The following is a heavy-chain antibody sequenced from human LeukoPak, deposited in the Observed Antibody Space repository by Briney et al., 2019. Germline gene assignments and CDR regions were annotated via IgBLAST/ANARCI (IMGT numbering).Heavy chain of an antibody. CDR1: RFTFTTYA. D-gene: IGHD6-19*01. V-gene: IGHV3-23*01. Sequence: GGSLRLSCAAPRFTFTTYAINWVRQTPGKGREWVSGISGDGDKAYYADSVKGRFTVSRDNSKNTVSLQMSSLRAEDTALYYCAKDLALAGTGGGFDVWGQGTRVAVSS. CDR3: AKDLALAGTGGGFDV. J-gene: IGHJ3*01. CDR2: ISGDGDKA.